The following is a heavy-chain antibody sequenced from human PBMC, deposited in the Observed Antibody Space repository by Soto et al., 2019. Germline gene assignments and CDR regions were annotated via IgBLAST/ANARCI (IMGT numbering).Heavy chain of an antibody. J-gene: IGHJ6*03. CDR2: VYYSGNT. CDR3: ARKGAAASYAHYYMDV. D-gene: IGHD6-13*01. Sequence: SETLSLTCTVSGGTISPYDWSWIRQPPGEGLEWIGYVYYSGNTNYNPSLESRVTISVDTSRNRFSLNLTSATAADTAVYYCARKGAAASYAHYYMDVWGRGTAVTVSS. V-gene: IGHV4-59*01. CDR1: GGTISPYD.